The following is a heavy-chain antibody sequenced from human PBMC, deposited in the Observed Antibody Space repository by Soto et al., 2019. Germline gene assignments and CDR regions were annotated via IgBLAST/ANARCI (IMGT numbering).Heavy chain of an antibody. CDR1: GYTFTSYG. J-gene: IGHJ4*02. CDR2: ISAYNGNT. V-gene: IGHV1-18*01. CDR3: ARDASYDILTGYLLDY. D-gene: IGHD3-9*01. Sequence: QVQLVQSGAEVKKPGASLKVSCKASGYTFTSYGISWVRQAPGQGLEWMGWISAYNGNTNYAQKLQGRVTMTTDTSTSTAYMELRSLRSDDTAVYYCARDASYDILTGYLLDYWGQGTLVTVSS.